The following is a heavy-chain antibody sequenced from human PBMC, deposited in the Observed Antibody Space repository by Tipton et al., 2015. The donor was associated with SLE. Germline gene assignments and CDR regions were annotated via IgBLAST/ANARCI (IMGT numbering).Heavy chain of an antibody. CDR3: AKGLDGLGGSYLFDY. CDR1: GFTFSSYA. CDR2: ISGSGGST. J-gene: IGHJ4*02. Sequence: GSLRLSCAASGFTFSSYAMSWVRQAPGKGLEWVSAISGSGGSTYYADSVKGRFTISRDNSKNTLYLQMNSLRAEDTAVYYCAKGLDGLGGSYLFDYWGQGTLVTVSS. D-gene: IGHD1-26*01. V-gene: IGHV3-23*01.